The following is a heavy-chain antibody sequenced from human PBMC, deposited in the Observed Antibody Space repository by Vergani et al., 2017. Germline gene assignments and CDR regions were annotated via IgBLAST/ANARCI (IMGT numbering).Heavy chain of an antibody. Sequence: EVQLVQSGAEVKKPGESLTISCQISGYSFTNYWIGWVRQMPGKGLEWMGIIHPSDSDTRYSPSFQGQVTISVDQSISPAYLQRSSLRASDSAMYYCARLYGRDSSGSKYFDYWGQGTLVTVSS. CDR1: GYSFTNYW. V-gene: IGHV5-51*01. CDR2: IHPSDSDT. CDR3: ARLYGRDSSGSKYFDY. J-gene: IGHJ4*02. D-gene: IGHD3-22*01.